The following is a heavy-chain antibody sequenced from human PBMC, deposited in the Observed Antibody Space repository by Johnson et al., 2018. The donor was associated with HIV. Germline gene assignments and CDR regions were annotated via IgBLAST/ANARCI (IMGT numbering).Heavy chain of an antibody. CDR1: GFTFSSYW. V-gene: IGHV3-66*01. CDR3: ARGIQPDAFDI. Sequence: VQLVESGGGLVQPGGSLRLSCVASGFTFSSYWMSWVRQAPGKGLEWVSVIYSGGSTYYADSVKGRFTISRDNSKNTLYVQMNSLRAEDTAVYYCARGIQPDAFDIWGQGTMVTVSS. J-gene: IGHJ3*02. D-gene: IGHD2-2*01. CDR2: IYSGGST.